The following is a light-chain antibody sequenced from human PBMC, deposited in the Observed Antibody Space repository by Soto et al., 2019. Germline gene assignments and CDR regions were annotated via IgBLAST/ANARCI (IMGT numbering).Light chain of an antibody. CDR1: QISGSN. V-gene: IGKV3-15*01. Sequence: EMVLTQSPGTLSLSPGERATVSCKTSQISGSNFLAWYQQKPGQAPRLLIFGASTRAAGVPARFSGGGSGTEFTLTIDSLRSEDFAVYFCQQYHAWPPGTFGGGTKVDIK. CDR3: QQYHAWPPGT. J-gene: IGKJ4*01. CDR2: GAS.